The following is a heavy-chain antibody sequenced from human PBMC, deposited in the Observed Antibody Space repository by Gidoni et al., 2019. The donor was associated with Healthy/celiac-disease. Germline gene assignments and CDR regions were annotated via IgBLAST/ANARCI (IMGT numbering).Heavy chain of an antibody. Sequence: QVPLQQWGAGLLKPSETLSITCAVYGGSSSGSYWSWIRQPPGKGLEWIGEINHSVSTNYNPSRKSRVTISVYTSKNQFSLKLSSVTAADTAVYYWARGPLITIFGVVSGWFDPWGQGTLVTVSS. J-gene: IGHJ5*02. CDR3: ARGPLITIFGVVSGWFDP. V-gene: IGHV4-34*01. D-gene: IGHD3-3*01. CDR1: GGSSSGSY. CDR2: INHSVST.